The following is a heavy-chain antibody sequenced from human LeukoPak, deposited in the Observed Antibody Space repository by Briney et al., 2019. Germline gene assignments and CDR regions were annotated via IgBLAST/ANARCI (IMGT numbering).Heavy chain of an antibody. CDR1: GYTFTSYA. D-gene: IGHD6-13*01. CDR2: INAGNGNT. Sequence: ASVKVSCKASGYTFTSYAMHWVRQAPGQRLEWMGWINAGNGNTKYSQKFQGRVTITRDTSASTAYMELSSLRAEDTAVYYCAKDEAAAGVDFDYWGQGTLVTVYS. CDR3: AKDEAAAGVDFDY. J-gene: IGHJ4*02. V-gene: IGHV1-3*01.